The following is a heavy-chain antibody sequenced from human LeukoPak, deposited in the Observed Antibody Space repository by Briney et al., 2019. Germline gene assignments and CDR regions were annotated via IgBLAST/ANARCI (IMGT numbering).Heavy chain of an antibody. D-gene: IGHD6-13*01. CDR3: ARDGSSWAGGWFDP. V-gene: IGHV4-59*01. J-gene: IGHJ5*02. CDR1: GGSISSYY. Sequence: SETLSLTCTVSGGSISSYYWSWIRQPPGKGLEWIGYIYYSGSTNYNPSLKSRVTISEDTSKNQFSLKLSSVTAADTAVYYCARDGSSWAGGWFDPWGQGTLVTVSS. CDR2: IYYSGST.